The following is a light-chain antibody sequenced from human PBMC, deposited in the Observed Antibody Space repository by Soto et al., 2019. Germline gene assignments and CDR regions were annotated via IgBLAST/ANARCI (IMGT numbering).Light chain of an antibody. CDR3: QQNYNTPLT. CDR1: QGISSY. Sequence: AIRMTQSPSSFSASTGDRVTITCRASQGISSYLAWYQQKPGKAPKLLIYAASTLQSGVPSRFSGSGSGTDFTLIISSLQPEDFATYYCQQNYNTPLTFGGGTKVDIK. J-gene: IGKJ4*01. V-gene: IGKV1-8*01. CDR2: AAS.